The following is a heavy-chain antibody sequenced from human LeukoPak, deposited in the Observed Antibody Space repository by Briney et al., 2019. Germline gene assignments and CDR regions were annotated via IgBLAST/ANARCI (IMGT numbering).Heavy chain of an antibody. CDR1: GFMFPDYG. J-gene: IGHJ4*02. Sequence: PGGPLRLSCAASGFMFPDYGMNWVRQVPGKGLEWVSGINWDASSTNHADSVKGRFTISRDNAKNSLYLQMNTLRAEDTALYYCARDFKYCTGGVCYFTAVADYWGQGTLVSVSS. D-gene: IGHD2-8*02. V-gene: IGHV3-20*04. CDR2: INWDASST. CDR3: ARDFKYCTGGVCYFTAVADY.